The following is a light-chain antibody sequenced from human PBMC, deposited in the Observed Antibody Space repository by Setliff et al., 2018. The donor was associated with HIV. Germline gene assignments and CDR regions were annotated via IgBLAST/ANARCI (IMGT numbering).Light chain of an antibody. J-gene: IGLJ1*01. CDR2: DVI. CDR3: MSYLRTNSDV. V-gene: IGLV2-14*03. CDR1: SSEIGTYDR. Sequence: SALTQPASVSGTPGQSITISCTGSSSEIGTYDRVSWYQQRPDGGPRLIIYDVIHRPSWVPHRFSGSKSGNTASMTISGLQTEDEADYYSMSYLRTNSDVVGTGTKVTVL.